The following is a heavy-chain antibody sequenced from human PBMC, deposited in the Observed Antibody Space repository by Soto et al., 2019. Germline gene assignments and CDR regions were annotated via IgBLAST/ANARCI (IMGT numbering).Heavy chain of an antibody. CDR1: GFTFSSYD. D-gene: IGHD1-1*01. CDR2: ISSNGGTT. CDR3: VRRVSGNDDY. V-gene: IGHV3-64*01. Sequence: EVQLAESGGGMVQPGGSLRLSCVASGFTFSSYDMHWVRHAPGKGLEYVSSISSNGGTTYYGNSVKGRFTISRDNSKNTLYLQMGSLRAVDMAVYYCVRRVSGNDDYWGQGTLVTVS. J-gene: IGHJ4*02.